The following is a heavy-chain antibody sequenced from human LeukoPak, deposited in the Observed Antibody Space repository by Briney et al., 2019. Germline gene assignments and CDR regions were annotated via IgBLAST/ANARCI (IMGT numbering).Heavy chain of an antibody. J-gene: IGHJ4*02. V-gene: IGHV3-23*01. CDR3: ARDMSQCFDY. Sequence: GGSLRLSCAVSGFTFSSYTMRWVRQAPGKGLEWVSGISGSGGSTSYADSVKGRFTISRDNSKNTLYLQMNSLRAEDTAVYYCARDMSQCFDYWGQGTLVTVSS. D-gene: IGHD3-16*01. CDR2: ISGSGGST. CDR1: GFTFSSYT.